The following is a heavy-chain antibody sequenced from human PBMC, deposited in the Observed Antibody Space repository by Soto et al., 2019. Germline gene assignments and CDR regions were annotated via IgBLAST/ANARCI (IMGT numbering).Heavy chain of an antibody. D-gene: IGHD1-1*01. J-gene: IGHJ5*02. V-gene: IGHV4-4*07. CDR1: GASISGFY. CDR2: IYATGTT. CDR3: VRDGTKNLRDWFDP. Sequence: SETLSLTCTVSGASISGFYWSWIRKSAGKGLEWIGRIYATGTTDYNPSLKSRVMMSVDTSKKQFSLKLRSVTAADTAVYYCVRDGTKNLRDWFDPWGQGISVTVPQ.